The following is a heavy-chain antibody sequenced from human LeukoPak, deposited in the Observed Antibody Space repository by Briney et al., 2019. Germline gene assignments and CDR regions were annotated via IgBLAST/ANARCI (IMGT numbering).Heavy chain of an antibody. CDR1: GGSISSYY. D-gene: IGHD4-23*01. CDR3: ARGPPFLGNLF. CDR2: IYYSGST. J-gene: IGHJ4*02. Sequence: SETLSLTCTVSGGSISSYYWSWIRQPPGKGLEWIGYIYYSGSTNYNPSLKSRVTISVDTSKNQFSLRLTSTTAADTAVYYCARGPPFLGNLFWGQGTLVTVSS. V-gene: IGHV4-59*12.